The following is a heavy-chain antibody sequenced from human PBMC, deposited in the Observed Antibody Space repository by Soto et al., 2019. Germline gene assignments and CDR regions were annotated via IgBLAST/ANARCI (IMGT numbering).Heavy chain of an antibody. V-gene: IGHV1-69*01. CDR2: IIPIFGTA. J-gene: IGHJ6*02. D-gene: IGHD3-10*01. CDR1: GGTFSSYA. CDR3: ARVRTYYYGSENYYYYGMDV. Sequence: QVQLVQSGAEVKKPGSSVKVSCKASGGTFSSYAISWVRQAPGQGLEWMGGIIPIFGTANYAQKFQGRVTITADESTSTGYMELSSLRSEDTAVYYCARVRTYYYGSENYYYYGMDVWGQGTTVTVSS.